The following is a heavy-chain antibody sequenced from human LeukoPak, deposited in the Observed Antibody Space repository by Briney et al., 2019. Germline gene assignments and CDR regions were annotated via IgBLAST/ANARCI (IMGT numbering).Heavy chain of an antibody. CDR3: ARDLYPGGIAARDWFDP. Sequence: GGSLRLSCAASGFTFSSYAMHWVRQAPGKGLEWVAVISYDGSNKYYADSVKGRFTISRDNSKNTLYLQMNSLRADDTAMYYCARDLYPGGIAARDWFDPWGQGTLVTVSS. D-gene: IGHD6-6*01. V-gene: IGHV3-30-3*01. J-gene: IGHJ5*02. CDR2: ISYDGSNK. CDR1: GFTFSSYA.